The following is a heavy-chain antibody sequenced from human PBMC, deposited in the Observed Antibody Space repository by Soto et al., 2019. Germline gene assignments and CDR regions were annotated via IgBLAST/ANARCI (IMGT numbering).Heavy chain of an antibody. J-gene: IGHJ4*02. Sequence: LSLTCTVSGGSISSYYWSWIRQPPGKGLEWIGYIYYSGSTNYNPSLKSRVTISVDTSKNQFSLKLSSVTAADTAVYYCASSQREVAGTGPFDYWGQGTLVTVSS. V-gene: IGHV4-59*01. CDR3: ASSQREVAGTGPFDY. CDR2: IYYSGST. D-gene: IGHD6-19*01. CDR1: GGSISSYY.